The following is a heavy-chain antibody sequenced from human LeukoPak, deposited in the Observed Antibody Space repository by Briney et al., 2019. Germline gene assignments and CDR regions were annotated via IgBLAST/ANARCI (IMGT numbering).Heavy chain of an antibody. Sequence: GESLKISCKASGYSFTTYWIGWVRQVPGKGLEWVGIIYPADSTAKYSPSFQGQVTISVDKSISTAYLQWSSLKASDTAMYYCATRGGVAARYYYGMDVWGQGTTVTVSS. V-gene: IGHV5-51*01. CDR3: ATRGGVAARYYYGMDV. CDR1: GYSFTTYW. D-gene: IGHD6-13*01. J-gene: IGHJ6*02. CDR2: IYPADSTA.